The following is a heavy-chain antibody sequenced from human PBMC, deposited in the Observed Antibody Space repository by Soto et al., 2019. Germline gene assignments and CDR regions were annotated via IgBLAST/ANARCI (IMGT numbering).Heavy chain of an antibody. CDR1: GGSFSIYY. CDR3: ARVIGYCRGDSCDAFDI. CDR2: INHSGST. Sequence: SSETLSLTCAVYGGSFSIYYWTWIRQPPGKGLEWIGEINHSGSTNYIPSLKSRVTVSVDTSKNQFSLNLSSVTAADTAVYYCARVIGYCRGDSCDAFDIWGRGTMVTVSS. V-gene: IGHV4-34*01. D-gene: IGHD2-15*01. J-gene: IGHJ3*02.